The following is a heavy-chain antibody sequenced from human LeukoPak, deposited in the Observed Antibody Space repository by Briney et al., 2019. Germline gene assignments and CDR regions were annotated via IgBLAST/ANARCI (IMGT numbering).Heavy chain of an antibody. Sequence: ASVKVSCKASGYTFTSYDINWVRQATGQGLEWMGWMNPNSGSTSYAQKFQGRVTMTRDTSTSTVYMELSSLRSEDTAVYYCARGPVSQWLLPFGDFDYWGQGTLVTVSS. D-gene: IGHD5-12*01. J-gene: IGHJ4*02. CDR3: ARGPVSQWLLPFGDFDY. CDR2: MNPNSGST. V-gene: IGHV1-8*01. CDR1: GYTFTSYD.